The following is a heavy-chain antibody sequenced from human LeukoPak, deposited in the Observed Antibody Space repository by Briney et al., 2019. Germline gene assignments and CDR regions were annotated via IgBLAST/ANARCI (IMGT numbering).Heavy chain of an antibody. CDR2: ISSSGSYI. D-gene: IGHD2-2*01. CDR3: AIVVVPAAIYY. J-gene: IGHJ4*02. Sequence: GGSLRLSCAASGFTFSSYSMNWVRQAPGKGLEWVSSISSSGSYIYYADSVKGRFTISRDNAKNSLYLQMNSLRAEDTAVYYCAIVVVPAAIYYWGQGTLVTVSS. CDR1: GFTFSSYS. V-gene: IGHV3-21*01.